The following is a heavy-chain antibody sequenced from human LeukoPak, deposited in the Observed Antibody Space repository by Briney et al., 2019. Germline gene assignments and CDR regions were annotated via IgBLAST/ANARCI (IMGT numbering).Heavy chain of an antibody. CDR2: IGTGGGT. CDR3: AKRGKGLTGPLDYFDC. Sequence: QAGGSLRLSCAASGFTFTNYAMSWVRQAPGKGLEWVSSIGTGGGTYYADSVKGRFTISRDNFKNTLSLQMNSLGAEDTAIYYCAKRGKGLTGPLDYFDCWGQGTLVTVSP. D-gene: IGHD7-27*01. CDR1: GFTFTNYA. J-gene: IGHJ4*02. V-gene: IGHV3-23*01.